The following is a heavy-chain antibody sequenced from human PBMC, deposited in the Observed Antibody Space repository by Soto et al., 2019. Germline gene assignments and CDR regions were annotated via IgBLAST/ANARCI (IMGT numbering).Heavy chain of an antibody. D-gene: IGHD1-26*01. Sequence: FSMYSMDWVRQAPGKGLEWVASISSGSAFIKYADSVKGRFTISRDNAKNSVSLQMSSLRVEDTAMYYCTRDQGGSYDSLFDSWGRGSLVTVSS. CDR1: FSMYS. CDR2: ISSGSAFI. J-gene: IGHJ5*01. CDR3: TRDQGGSYDSLFDS. V-gene: IGHV3-21*01.